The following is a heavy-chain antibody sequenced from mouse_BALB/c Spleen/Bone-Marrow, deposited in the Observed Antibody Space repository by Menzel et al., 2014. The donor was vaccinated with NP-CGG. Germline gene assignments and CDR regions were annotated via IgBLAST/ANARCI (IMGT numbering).Heavy chain of an antibody. CDR3: ARLGYYGSFAF. D-gene: IGHD1-2*01. J-gene: IGHJ3*01. CDR2: INPDSSTI. V-gene: IGHV4-1*02. CDR1: GFDFSRSW. Sequence: DVQLQESGGGLVQPGGSLKLSCAASGFDFSRSWMSWARQAPGKGLEWIGEINPDSSTINYTPSLKDKFIISRDNAKNTLYLQMSKVRSEDTALYYCARLGYYGSFAFWGQETLVTVSA.